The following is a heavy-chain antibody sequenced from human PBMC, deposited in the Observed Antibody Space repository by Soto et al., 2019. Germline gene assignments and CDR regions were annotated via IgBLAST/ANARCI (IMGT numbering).Heavy chain of an antibody. CDR2: INPNSGGT. Sequence: ASVKVSCKASGYTFTGYYMHWVRQAPGQGLEWMGWINPNSGGTNYAQKFQGWVTMTRDTSISTAYMGLSRLRSDDTAVYYCARGTLTYYDILTGYPLDYWGQGTLVTVSS. J-gene: IGHJ4*02. V-gene: IGHV1-2*04. CDR1: GYTFTGYY. CDR3: ARGTLTYYDILTGYPLDY. D-gene: IGHD3-9*01.